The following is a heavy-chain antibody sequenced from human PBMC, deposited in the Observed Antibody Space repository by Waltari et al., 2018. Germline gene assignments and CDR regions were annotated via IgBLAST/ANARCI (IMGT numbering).Heavy chain of an antibody. CDR3: ARELPYCSGGSCYADAFDI. Sequence: QVQVVQSGAEVKKPGSSVKVSCKASGGTFSSYAISWVRQAPGPGLEWRGGIIPIFGTANYAQKFQGRVTITADESTSTAYMELSSLRSEDTAVYYCARELPYCSGGSCYADAFDIWGQGTMVTVSS. CDR2: IIPIFGTA. J-gene: IGHJ3*02. D-gene: IGHD2-15*01. V-gene: IGHV1-69*01. CDR1: GGTFSSYA.